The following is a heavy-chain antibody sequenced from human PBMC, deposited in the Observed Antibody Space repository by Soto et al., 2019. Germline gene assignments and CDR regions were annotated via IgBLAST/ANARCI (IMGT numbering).Heavy chain of an antibody. D-gene: IGHD1-1*01. J-gene: IGHJ6*02. CDR1: GFSFSSFG. V-gene: IGHV3-30*18. CDR3: AKGGLGSGNNYDYYALDV. Sequence: GGSLRLSCAASGFSFSSFGIPWVRQAPGKGLEWVAVISYDGSSKYFADSVKGRFTISRDNSQNTLYLQMTSLRTEDTAVYYCAKGGLGSGNNYDYYALDVWGQGTTVTVSS. CDR2: ISYDGSSK.